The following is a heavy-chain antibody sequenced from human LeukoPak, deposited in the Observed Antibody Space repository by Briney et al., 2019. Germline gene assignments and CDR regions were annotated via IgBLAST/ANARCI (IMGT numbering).Heavy chain of an antibody. CDR3: AKGSGWNYGRRGYYFDY. Sequence: GRSLRLSCAASGFTFSSYAMHWVRQAPGKGLEWVAVISYDGSNKYYADSVKGRFTISRDNSKNTLYLQMNSLRAEDTAVYYCAKGSGWNYGRRGYYFDYWGQGTLVTVSS. V-gene: IGHV3-30*04. CDR1: GFTFSSYA. J-gene: IGHJ4*02. CDR2: ISYDGSNK. D-gene: IGHD1-7*01.